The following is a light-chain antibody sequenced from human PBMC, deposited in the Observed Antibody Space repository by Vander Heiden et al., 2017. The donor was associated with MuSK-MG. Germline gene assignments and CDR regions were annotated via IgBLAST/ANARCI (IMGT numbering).Light chain of an antibody. CDR1: SSDVGCYNY. J-gene: IGLJ2*01. Sequence: QSALTHPASVSGSPGQSTTISCTGTSSDVGCYNYVSWYQQHPGNAPKLMIYDVSNRPTGVSNRFSGSKSGNTAFLTISGLQAEDEADYYCSSYTSSSTRVFGGGTKLTVL. CDR3: SSYTSSSTRV. CDR2: DVS. V-gene: IGLV2-14*03.